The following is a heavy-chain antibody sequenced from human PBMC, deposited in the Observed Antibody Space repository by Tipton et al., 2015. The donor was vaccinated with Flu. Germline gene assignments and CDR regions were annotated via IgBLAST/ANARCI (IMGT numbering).Heavy chain of an antibody. J-gene: IGHJ5*01. Sequence: QVQLVQSGAEVKKPGASVKVSCEASGYTFTGHYIHWIRQAPGQGLEWMGWINPSTGGTNYAQKFRGRVTMTRDTSITTAFMEFSRLTSDDTAVYYCARDFNRYRSTWSPLGELNEDGWFDSWGQGTLVTVSS. CDR3: ARDFNRYRSTWSPLGELNEDGWFDS. CDR1: GYTFTGHY. D-gene: IGHD6-13*01. V-gene: IGHV1-2*02. CDR2: INPSTGGT.